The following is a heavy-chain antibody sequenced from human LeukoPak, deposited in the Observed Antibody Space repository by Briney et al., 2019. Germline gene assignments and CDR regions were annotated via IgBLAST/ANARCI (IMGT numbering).Heavy chain of an antibody. J-gene: IGHJ4*02. CDR1: GGSIRSSSYY. V-gene: IGHV4-39*01. CDR3: ARQVVAVAGTGYFDY. D-gene: IGHD6-19*01. CDR2: IYYSGST. Sequence: SETLSLTCTVSGGSIRSSSYYWGWIRQPPGKGLEWIGSIYYSGSTYYNASLKSRGTISVDTSKNQFSLKLNSVTAADTAVYFCARQVVAVAGTGYFDYWGQGTLVTVST.